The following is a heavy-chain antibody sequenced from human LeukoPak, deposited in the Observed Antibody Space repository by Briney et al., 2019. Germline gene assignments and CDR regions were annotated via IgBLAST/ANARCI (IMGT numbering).Heavy chain of an antibody. Sequence: SETLSLTCAVYGGSFSGHYWSWIRHPPGRGLEWIAEIDHSGSTHYNPSLKSRVIISVDMSQHQVSLRLNSLTAADTAVYYCARGYTYYGTGSPPGDVWGNGTSVIVSS. D-gene: IGHD3-10*01. J-gene: IGHJ6*04. CDR3: ARGYTYYGTGSPPGDV. CDR2: IDHSGST. V-gene: IGHV4-34*01. CDR1: GGSFSGHY.